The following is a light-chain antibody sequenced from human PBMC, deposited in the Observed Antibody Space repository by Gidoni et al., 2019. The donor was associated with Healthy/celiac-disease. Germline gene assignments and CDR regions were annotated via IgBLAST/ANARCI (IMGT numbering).Light chain of an antibody. Sequence: DIQMTQSPSSLSASVGDRVTITCRARQSISSYLNWYQQKPGKAPKLLIYAASSLQSGVPSRFSGSGSGTDVTLTISSLQPEDFATDYCQQSYSTITFGQGTRLEIK. CDR1: QSISSY. J-gene: IGKJ5*01. V-gene: IGKV1-39*01. CDR2: AAS. CDR3: QQSYSTIT.